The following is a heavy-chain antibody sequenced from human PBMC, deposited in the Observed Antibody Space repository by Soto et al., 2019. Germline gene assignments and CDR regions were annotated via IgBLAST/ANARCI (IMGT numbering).Heavy chain of an antibody. V-gene: IGHV3-30*18. Sequence: GVSLRLSCAASGFTFSSYGMHWVRQAPGKGLEWVAVISYDGSNKYYADSVKGRFTISRDNSKNTLYLQMNSLRAEDTAVYYCAKDTRRRGFWSGYSYYYYGMDVWGQGTTVTVSS. J-gene: IGHJ6*02. CDR1: GFTFSSYG. CDR2: ISYDGSNK. D-gene: IGHD3-3*01. CDR3: AKDTRRRGFWSGYSYYYYGMDV.